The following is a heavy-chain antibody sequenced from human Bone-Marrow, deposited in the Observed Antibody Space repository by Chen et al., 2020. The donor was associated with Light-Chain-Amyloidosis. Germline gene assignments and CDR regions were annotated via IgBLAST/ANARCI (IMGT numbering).Heavy chain of an antibody. J-gene: IGHJ3*02. D-gene: IGHD4-17*01. CDR3: GKDPNGDYVGAFDI. Sequence: EVRLLESGGGLVQPGGSLRLSCAASGLTFSADAMSWVRQAPGKGPEWVAGMGATGVNTHYTDSVKGRFTISRYSSKNTLYLQMNSLRVEDTALYYCGKDPNGDYVGAFDIWGQGTMVTVSS. V-gene: IGHV3-23*01. CDR2: MGATGVNT. CDR1: GLTFSADA.